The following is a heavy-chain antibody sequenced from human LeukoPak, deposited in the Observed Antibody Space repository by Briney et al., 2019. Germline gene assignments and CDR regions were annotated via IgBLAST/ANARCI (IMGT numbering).Heavy chain of an antibody. V-gene: IGHV3-20*04. D-gene: IGHD2-2*02. CDR2: INWNGGST. Sequence: PGGSLRLSCAASGSTFDDYGMSWVRQAPGKGLEWVSGINWNGGSTGYADSVKGRFTISRDNAKNSLYLQMNSLRAEDTALYYCARGPYCSSTSCYIYYYYYMDVWGKGTTVTVSS. J-gene: IGHJ6*03. CDR1: GSTFDDYG. CDR3: ARGPYCSSTSCYIYYYYYMDV.